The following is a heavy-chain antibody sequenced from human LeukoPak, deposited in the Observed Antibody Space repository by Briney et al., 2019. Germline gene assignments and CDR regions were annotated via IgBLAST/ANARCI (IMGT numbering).Heavy chain of an antibody. CDR2: ISGSADTT. CDR3: AKGFSDFWSDISNLDQ. J-gene: IGHJ4*02. V-gene: IGHV3-23*01. D-gene: IGHD3-3*01. Sequence: PGGSLRLSCVASGFTLSTYAINWVRQAPGKGPEWVSSISGSADTTYYADSVKGRFTVSRDNSKNVVFLQMNSLRADDTAVYYCAKGFSDFWSDISNLDQWGQGTLVTVSS. CDR1: GFTLSTYA.